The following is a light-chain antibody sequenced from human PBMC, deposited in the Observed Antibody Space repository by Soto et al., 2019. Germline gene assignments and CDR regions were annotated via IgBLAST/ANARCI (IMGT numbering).Light chain of an antibody. V-gene: IGKV3-20*01. CDR1: QSVSSNY. Sequence: EIVLTQSPGTLSLSPGERGTLSCRASQSVSSNYLAWHQQKPGQAPRLLIYGASSRATGIPDRFSGSGSGTDFTLTISRLEPEDFAVYYCQQYGSSGTFGQGTKVDIK. CDR3: QQYGSSGT. CDR2: GAS. J-gene: IGKJ1*01.